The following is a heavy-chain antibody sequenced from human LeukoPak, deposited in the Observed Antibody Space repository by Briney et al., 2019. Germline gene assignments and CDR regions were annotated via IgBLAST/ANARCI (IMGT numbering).Heavy chain of an antibody. V-gene: IGHV3-23*01. D-gene: IGHD3-10*01. CDR1: GITFITSA. Sequence: GGSLRLSCAASGITFITSAMSWVRQAPGKGLDWASAISGSGGSTYYADSVKGRFTISRDNSKNTLHLQMNSLRVEDTAVYYCAKLLRGTVVPYYDYWGQGTLVTVSS. CDR3: AKLLRGTVVPYYDY. J-gene: IGHJ4*02. CDR2: ISGSGGST.